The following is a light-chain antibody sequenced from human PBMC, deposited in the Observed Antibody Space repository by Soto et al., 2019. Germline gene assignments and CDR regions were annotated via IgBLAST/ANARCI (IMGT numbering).Light chain of an antibody. J-gene: IGKJ4*01. CDR1: QSISSN. V-gene: IGKV1-39*01. CDR3: QQSYSIPLT. CDR2: TTS. Sequence: DIQMTQSPSSLSASIGDRVTITCRARQSISSNLNWYQQRPGKAPKLLIYTTSTLQSGVPSRFSGSGSRTDCTLTVSSLQHEEFATYYCQQSYSIPLTFGGGTKVEIK.